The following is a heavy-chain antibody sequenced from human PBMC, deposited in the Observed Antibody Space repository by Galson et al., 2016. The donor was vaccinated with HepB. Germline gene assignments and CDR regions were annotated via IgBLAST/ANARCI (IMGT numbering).Heavy chain of an antibody. CDR2: ISGSGRTT. J-gene: IGHJ4*02. V-gene: IGHV3-23*01. Sequence: SLRLSCAASGFTFSSYAISWVRHAPGKGLEWVSIISGSGRTTNYADSVKGRFTISRDNSKNTLYLQMNSLRAEDTAVYYCANMIGENWSVDYWGQGTLVIVSS. D-gene: IGHD3-10*02. CDR3: ANMIGENWSVDY. CDR1: GFTFSSYA.